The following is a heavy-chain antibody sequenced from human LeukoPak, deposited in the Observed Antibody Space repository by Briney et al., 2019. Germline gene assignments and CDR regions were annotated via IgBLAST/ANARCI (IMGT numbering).Heavy chain of an antibody. Sequence: TGGSLRLSCAASGLTFSSYEMNWVRQAPGKGLEWVSYISSSGSTIYYADSVKGRFTISRDNAKNSLSLRMNSLRAEDTALYYCAKLGVGTTYDAFDIWGQGTMVTVSS. D-gene: IGHD1-26*01. CDR3: AKLGVGTTYDAFDI. J-gene: IGHJ3*02. CDR1: GLTFSSYE. V-gene: IGHV3-48*03. CDR2: ISSSGSTI.